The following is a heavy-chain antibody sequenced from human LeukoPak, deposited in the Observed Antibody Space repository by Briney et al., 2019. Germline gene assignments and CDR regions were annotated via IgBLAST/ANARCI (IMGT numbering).Heavy chain of an antibody. CDR3: ARDLGSSGLFDY. J-gene: IGHJ4*02. V-gene: IGHV3-33*01. D-gene: IGHD6-19*01. CDR1: GFNFRSYG. Sequence: GGSLRLSCVASGFNFRSYGMHWVRQAPGKGLEWVAIIWYDGSDKYYADSVKGRFTISRDNSRNTLYLQMNSLRAEDTAVYYCARDLGSSGLFDYWGQGTLVTVSP. CDR2: IWYDGSDK.